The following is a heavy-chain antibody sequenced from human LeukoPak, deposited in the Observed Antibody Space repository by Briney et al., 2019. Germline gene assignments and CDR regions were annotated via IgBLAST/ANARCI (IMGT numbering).Heavy chain of an antibody. V-gene: IGHV1-18*01. CDR3: ARARNYYDSSGYPLFDP. J-gene: IGHJ5*02. CDR2: ISAYNGNT. CDR1: GYTFTSYG. Sequence: GASVKASCKASGYTFTSYGISWVRQAPGQGLEWMGWISAYNGNTNYAQKHQGRVTMTTDTSTSTAYMELRSLRSDDTAVYYCARARNYYDSSGYPLFDPWGQGTLVTVSS. D-gene: IGHD3-22*01.